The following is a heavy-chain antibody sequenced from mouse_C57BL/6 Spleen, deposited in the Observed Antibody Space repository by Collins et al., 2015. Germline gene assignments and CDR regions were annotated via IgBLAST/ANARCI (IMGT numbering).Heavy chain of an antibody. CDR3: ARQLRLHYFDY. V-gene: IGHV9-3*01. CDR2: INTYSGVP. J-gene: IGHJ2*01. CDR1: GYTFXTYG. Sequence: QIQLVQSGPELKKPGETVKISCKASGYTFXTYGMSWVKQAPGKGLKWMGWINTYSGVPTYADDFKGRFAFSLETSASTAYLQINNLKNEDTATYFCARQLRLHYFDYWGQGTTLTVSS. D-gene: IGHD3-2*02.